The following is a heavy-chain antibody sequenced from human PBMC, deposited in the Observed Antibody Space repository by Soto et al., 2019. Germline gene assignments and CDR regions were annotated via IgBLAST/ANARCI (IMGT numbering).Heavy chain of an antibody. Sequence: SETLSLTCAVYGGSFSGYYWSWIRQPPGKGLEWIGEINHSGSTNYNPSLKSQVTISVYTSKNQFSLKLSFVTAADAAVYYCASYCLGYCSSTSCYDAFDIWGQGTMVTVSS. D-gene: IGHD2-2*01. CDR3: ASYCLGYCSSTSCYDAFDI. V-gene: IGHV4-34*01. CDR1: GGSFSGYY. CDR2: INHSGST. J-gene: IGHJ3*02.